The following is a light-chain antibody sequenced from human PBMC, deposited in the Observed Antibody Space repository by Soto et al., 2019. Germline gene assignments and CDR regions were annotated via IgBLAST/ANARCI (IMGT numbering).Light chain of an antibody. CDR3: RSYKSTNTRV. J-gene: IGLJ1*01. Sequence: QSALTQPASVSGSPGQSITISCTGTNSDVGGYNYVSWYQQYPGTVPKLIIFEVSNRPSGVSYRFSGSKSGNTASLTISGLQAEDEADYYCRSYKSTNTRVFGTGTKLTVL. CDR1: NSDVGGYNY. CDR2: EVS. V-gene: IGLV2-14*01.